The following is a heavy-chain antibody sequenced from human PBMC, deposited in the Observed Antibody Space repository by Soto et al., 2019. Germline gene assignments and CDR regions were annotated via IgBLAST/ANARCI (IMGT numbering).Heavy chain of an antibody. J-gene: IGHJ5*02. Sequence: SETLSLTCIVSGDSVTSGSYYWTWLRQPPGKGLEWIGYISYTGRTKYNPSHQSRVTISVDRSKNQFSLTLSSVTAADTAVYYCARGVEYSSSVNWFDPWGQGTLVTVSS. V-gene: IGHV4-61*01. CDR2: ISYTGRT. CDR3: ARGVEYSSSVNWFDP. CDR1: GDSVTSGSYY. D-gene: IGHD6-6*01.